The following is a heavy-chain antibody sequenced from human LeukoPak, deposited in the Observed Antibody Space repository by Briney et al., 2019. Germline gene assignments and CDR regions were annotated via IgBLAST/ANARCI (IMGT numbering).Heavy chain of an antibody. J-gene: IGHJ4*02. CDR2: LNTYSGNT. CDR3: ARDRDTGYDCGY. V-gene: IGHV1-18*04. CDR1: GYSFTNYG. Sequence: ASVKVSCKASGYSFTNYGISWVRQAPGQGLEGMGWLNTYSGNTNYAQKLQGRVTMTRDTSTSTVFMEMRSLRSDDTAVYFCARDRDTGYDCGYWGQGTLVTVSS. D-gene: IGHD5-12*01.